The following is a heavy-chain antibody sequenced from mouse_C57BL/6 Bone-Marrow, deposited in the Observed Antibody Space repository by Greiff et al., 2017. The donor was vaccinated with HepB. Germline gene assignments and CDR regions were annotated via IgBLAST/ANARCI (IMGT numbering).Heavy chain of an antibody. D-gene: IGHD1-1*01. CDR3: ARCPSHYCDASSLFAY. CDR1: GYTFTSYW. J-gene: IGHJ3*01. V-gene: IGHV1-64*01. CDR2: IHPNSGST. Sequence: QVQLQQPGAELVKPGASVKLSCKASGYTFTSYWMHWVKQRPGQGLEWIGMIHPNSGSTNYNEKFKSKATLTADKSSSTAYMQLSSLTSEDSAVYDCARCPSHYCDASSLFAYWGQGTLVTVSA.